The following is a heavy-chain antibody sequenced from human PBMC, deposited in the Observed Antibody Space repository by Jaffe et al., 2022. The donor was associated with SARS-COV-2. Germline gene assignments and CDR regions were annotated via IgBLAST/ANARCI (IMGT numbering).Heavy chain of an antibody. CDR1: GYTFTTYD. V-gene: IGHV1-8*01. Sequence: QVQLVQSGAEVKKPGASVKVSCKASGYTFTTYDINWVRQAAGQGLEWLGWMNPSNGHTGYAQTFQGRVTLTRDTSISTAYMELSSLRSEDTAVYYCARNPERTGRFDPWGQGTLVTVSS. CDR2: MNPSNGHT. CDR3: ARNPERTGRFDP. J-gene: IGHJ5*02. D-gene: IGHD1-1*01.